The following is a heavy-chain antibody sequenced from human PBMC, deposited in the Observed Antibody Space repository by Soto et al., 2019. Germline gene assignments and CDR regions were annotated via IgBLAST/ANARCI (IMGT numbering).Heavy chain of an antibody. CDR3: ATQYGSGSYLGY. CDR1: GGTFSSYT. V-gene: IGHV1-69*02. CDR2: IIPILGIA. J-gene: IGHJ4*02. D-gene: IGHD3-10*01. Sequence: QVQLVQSGAEVKKPGSSVKVSCKASGGTFSSYTISWVRQAPGQGLEWMGRIIPILGIANYAQKFQGRVTITADKSTSTAYMELSSLRSEATAVYYCATQYGSGSYLGYWGQGTLVTVSS.